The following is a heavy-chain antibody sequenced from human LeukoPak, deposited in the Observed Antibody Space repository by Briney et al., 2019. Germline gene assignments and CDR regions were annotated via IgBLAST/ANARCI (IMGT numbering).Heavy chain of an antibody. CDR1: GFTFTGNA. V-gene: IGHV3-48*02. D-gene: IGHD3-10*01. Sequence: GGSLRLSCATSGFTFTGNAINWVCHSPCQWLDFDSHVYSNYTTYADSVKGRFTISRDNAKNSLYLKMNSLRDEDTAVYYCARDLHYAFDIWGQGTMVTASS. CDR3: ARDLHYAFDI. CDR2: VYSNYTT. J-gene: IGHJ3*02.